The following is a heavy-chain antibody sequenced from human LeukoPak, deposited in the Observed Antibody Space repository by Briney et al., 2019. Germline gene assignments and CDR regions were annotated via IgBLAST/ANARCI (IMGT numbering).Heavy chain of an antibody. CDR3: ARDSSRTVVTAMSFDY. CDR1: GNSISSTNYF. D-gene: IGHD2-21*02. Sequence: PSETLSLTCTVSGNSISSTNYFWAWIRQPPGKGLEWIGSIYYSGSTYYNPSLKSRVTISVDTSKNQFSLKLSSVTAADTAVYYCARDSSRTVVTAMSFDYWGQGTLVTVSS. V-gene: IGHV4-39*07. CDR2: IYYSGST. J-gene: IGHJ4*02.